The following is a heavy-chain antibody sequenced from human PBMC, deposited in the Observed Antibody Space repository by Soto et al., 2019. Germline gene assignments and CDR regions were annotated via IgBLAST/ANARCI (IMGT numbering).Heavy chain of an antibody. CDR1: GYTFTSYA. J-gene: IGHJ6*02. CDR2: INTNTGNP. V-gene: IGHV7-4-1*01. D-gene: IGHD3-9*01. Sequence: ASVKVSFKASGYTFTSYAMNWVRQAPGQGLEWMGWINTNTGNPTYAQGFTGRFVFSLDTSVSTAYLQICSLKAEDTAAYYCARDGIRGGDIVTGYYKSPYYGMDVWGQGTTVTCSS. CDR3: ARDGIRGGDIVTGYYKSPYYGMDV.